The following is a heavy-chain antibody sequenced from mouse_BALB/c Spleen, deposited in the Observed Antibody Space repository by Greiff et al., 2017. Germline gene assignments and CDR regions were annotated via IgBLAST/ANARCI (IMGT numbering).Heavy chain of an antibody. CDR3: TRPRDYYFDY. CDR1: GYTFTDYE. J-gene: IGHJ2*01. CDR2: IDPETGGT. V-gene: IGHV1-15*01. Sequence: QVQLQQSGAELVRPGASVTLSCKASGYTFTDYEMHWVKQTPVHGLEWIGAIDPETGGTAYNQKFKGKATLTADKSSSTAYMELRSLTSEDSAVYYWTRPRDYYFDYWGQGTTLTVSS.